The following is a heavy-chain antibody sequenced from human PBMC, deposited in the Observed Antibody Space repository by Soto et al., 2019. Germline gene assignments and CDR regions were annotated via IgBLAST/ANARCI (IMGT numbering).Heavy chain of an antibody. Sequence: VASVKVSCKASGYSFADYAIHWVRQAPGQRLEWMGWINGGNGDKRYSQKLQGRVTFTRDTSAETAYMELRSLRSEDTAVYYCARDFRVAGSGAAFDIWGQGTLVTVSS. D-gene: IGHD3-10*01. V-gene: IGHV1-3*01. J-gene: IGHJ3*02. CDR2: INGGNGDK. CDR3: ARDFRVAGSGAAFDI. CDR1: GYSFADYA.